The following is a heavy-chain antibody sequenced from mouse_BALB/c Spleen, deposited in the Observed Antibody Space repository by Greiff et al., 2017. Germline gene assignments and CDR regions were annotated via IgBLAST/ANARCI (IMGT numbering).Heavy chain of an antibody. CDR3: TRDERVYAMDY. CDR1: GFTFSSYT. Sequence: EVKLMESGGGLVQPGGSLKLSCAASGFTFSSYTMSWVRQTPEKRLEWVATISSGGSYTYYPDSVKGRFTISRDNAKNTLYLQMSSLKSEDTAMYYCTRDERVYAMDYWGQGTSVTVSS. J-gene: IGHJ4*01. V-gene: IGHV5-6-4*01. CDR2: ISSGGSYT.